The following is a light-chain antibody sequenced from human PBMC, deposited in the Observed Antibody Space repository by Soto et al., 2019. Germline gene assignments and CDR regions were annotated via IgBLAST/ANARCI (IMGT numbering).Light chain of an antibody. V-gene: IGLV2-8*01. CDR3: SSYAGSISV. Sequence: QSALTQPPSASGSPGQSVTISCTGTSSDVGGYNYVSWYQQHPHKAPKLMIYEVSKRPSGVPDRFSGSKSGNTASLTVSGLQAEDEADYYCSSYAGSISVFGTGTQLTVL. CDR2: EVS. J-gene: IGLJ1*01. CDR1: SSDVGGYNY.